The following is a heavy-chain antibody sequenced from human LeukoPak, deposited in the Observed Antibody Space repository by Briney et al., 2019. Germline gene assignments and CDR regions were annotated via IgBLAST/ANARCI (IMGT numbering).Heavy chain of an antibody. Sequence: PGGSLRLSCAASGFTFSSYAMHWVRQAPGKGLEWVSYISSSGSTIYYADSVKGRFTISRDNAKNSLYLQMNSLRAEDTAVYYCARVGSSSFDVRFDYWGQGTLVTVSS. D-gene: IGHD6-13*01. CDR2: ISSSGSTI. CDR3: ARVGSSSFDVRFDY. CDR1: GFTFSSYA. J-gene: IGHJ4*02. V-gene: IGHV3-48*04.